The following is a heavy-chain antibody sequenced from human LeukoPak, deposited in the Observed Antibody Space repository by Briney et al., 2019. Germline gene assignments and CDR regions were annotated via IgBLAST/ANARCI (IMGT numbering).Heavy chain of an antibody. CDR2: MNPNSGNT. CDR1: GYTFTSYD. Sequence: ASVTVSCKASGYTFTSYDIYWVRQATGQGLEWMGWMNPNSGNTGYAQKFQGRVTITTDESTSTAYMELSSLRSEDTAVYYCARERDYGDPRDWGQGTLVTVSS. V-gene: IGHV1-8*01. CDR3: ARERDYGDPRD. D-gene: IGHD4-17*01. J-gene: IGHJ4*02.